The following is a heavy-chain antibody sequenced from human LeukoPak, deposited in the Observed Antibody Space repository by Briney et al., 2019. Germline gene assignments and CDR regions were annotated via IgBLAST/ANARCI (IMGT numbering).Heavy chain of an antibody. CDR3: ARARSSYGYGDAFDI. CDR1: VFTFSTYA. Sequence: PGGSLRLSCAASVFTFSTYAMHWVRQAPGKGLEWVAVISYDGSSIYYADSVKGRFTISRDNSKNTLYLQMNSLRAEDTAVYYCARARSSYGYGDAFDIWGQGTMVTVSS. V-gene: IGHV3-30*04. D-gene: IGHD5-18*01. CDR2: ISYDGSSI. J-gene: IGHJ3*02.